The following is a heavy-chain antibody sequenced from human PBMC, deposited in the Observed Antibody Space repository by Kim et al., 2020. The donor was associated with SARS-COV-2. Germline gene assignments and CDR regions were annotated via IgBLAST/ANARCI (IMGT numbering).Heavy chain of an antibody. J-gene: IGHJ4*02. Sequence: YADYVKGRFTISRDNSKNTLYLQMNSLRAEDTAVYYCAKIVSYYENDADDYWGQGTLVTVSS. V-gene: IGHV3-23*01. CDR3: AKIVSYYENDADDY. D-gene: IGHD3-22*01.